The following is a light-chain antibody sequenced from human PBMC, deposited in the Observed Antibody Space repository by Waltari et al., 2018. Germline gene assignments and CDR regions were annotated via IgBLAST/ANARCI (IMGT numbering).Light chain of an antibody. V-gene: IGLV4-69*01. CDR2: INRDGSH. CDR1: SGHRTYA. J-gene: IGLJ3*02. CDR3: QTWGAGIRV. Sequence: QLVLTQSPSASASLGASVKLTCTLRSGHRTYAIPWPQQQPEKGPRYLMKINRDGSHIKGDGIPDRFSGSRSGAELYLTISSLQSEDEADYYCQTWGAGIRVFGGGTKLTVL.